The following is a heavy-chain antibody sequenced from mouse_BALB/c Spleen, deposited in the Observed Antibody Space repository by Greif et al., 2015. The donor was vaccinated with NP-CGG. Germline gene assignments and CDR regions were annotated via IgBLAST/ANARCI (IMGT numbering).Heavy chain of an antibody. CDR2: IDPSDSYT. Sequence: VQLQQSGAELVKPGASVKLSCKASGYTFTSYWMHWVKQRPGQGLEWIGEIDPSDSYTNYNQKFKGKATLTVDKSSSTAYMQLSSLTSEDSAVDYCARNPWFAYWGQGTLVTVSA. CDR3: ARNPWFAY. J-gene: IGHJ3*01. V-gene: IGHV1-69*02. CDR1: GYTFTSYW.